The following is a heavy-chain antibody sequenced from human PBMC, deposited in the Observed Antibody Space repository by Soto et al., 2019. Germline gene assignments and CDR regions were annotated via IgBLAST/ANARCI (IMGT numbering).Heavy chain of an antibody. CDR1: GYTFTSYY. Sequence: ASVKVSCKASGYTFTSYYMNWVRQAPGQGLEWMGRIIPIFSTPNYAQKFQGRVTITADESTSTAYMELSSLRSEDTAVYYCARPIQYYFDTSAQSAWFDPWGQGTLVTVSS. V-gene: IGHV1-69*13. J-gene: IGHJ5*02. D-gene: IGHD3-22*01. CDR3: ARPIQYYFDTSAQSAWFDP. CDR2: IIPIFSTP.